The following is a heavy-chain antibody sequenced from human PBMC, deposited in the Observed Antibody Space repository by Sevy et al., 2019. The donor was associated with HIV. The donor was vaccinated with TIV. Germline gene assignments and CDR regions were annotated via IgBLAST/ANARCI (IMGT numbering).Heavy chain of an antibody. CDR3: ARDRYYDANGYYYYYYGMDV. Sequence: GGSLRLSCEASGFTVSGNYMAWVRLAPGKGLEWVSLIDSGGSTYYADSVKGRFTISRDNAKNTLYLQMNPLRAEDTAVYFCARDRYYDANGYYYYYYGMDVWGQGTTVTVSS. D-gene: IGHD3-22*01. J-gene: IGHJ6*02. V-gene: IGHV3-66*01. CDR2: IDSGGST. CDR1: GFTVSGNY.